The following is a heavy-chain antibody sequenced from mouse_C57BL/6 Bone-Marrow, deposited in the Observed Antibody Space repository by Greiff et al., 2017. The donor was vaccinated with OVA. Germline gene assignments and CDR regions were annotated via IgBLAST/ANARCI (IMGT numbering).Heavy chain of an antibody. J-gene: IGHJ4*01. CDR1: GFTFSSYA. D-gene: IGHD2-10*02. Sequence: EVQGVESGEGLVKPGGSLKLSCAASGFTFSSYAMSWVRQTPEKRLEWVAYISSGGDYIYYAATVKGRFTISRDTARNTLYLQMISLKSEDTAMYYCTRLVYAIDYWGQGTSVTVTS. CDR2: ISSGGDYI. V-gene: IGHV5-9-1*02. CDR3: TRLVYAIDY.